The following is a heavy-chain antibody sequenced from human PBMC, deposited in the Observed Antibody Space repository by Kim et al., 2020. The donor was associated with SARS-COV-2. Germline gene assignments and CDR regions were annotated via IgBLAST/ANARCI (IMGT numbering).Heavy chain of an antibody. Sequence: SETLSLTCTVSGGSISSSSYYWGWIRQPPGKGLEWIGSIYYSGSTYYNPSLKSRVTISVDTSKNQFSLKLSSVTAADTAVYYCARSGGLWFGELLSFWY. J-gene: IGHJ2*01. CDR2: IYYSGST. V-gene: IGHV4-39*01. D-gene: IGHD3-10*01. CDR1: GGSISSSSYY. CDR3: ARSGGLWFGELLSFWY.